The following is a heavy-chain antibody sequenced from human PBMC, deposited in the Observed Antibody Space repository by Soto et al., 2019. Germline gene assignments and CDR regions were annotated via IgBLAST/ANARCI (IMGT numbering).Heavy chain of an antibody. CDR3: AREHDAWSHHCFEI. D-gene: IGHD3-3*01. J-gene: IGHJ4*02. V-gene: IGHV1-18*04. Sequence: GASVKVSCKASGYTFTSYGISWVRQAPGQGLEWMGWISAYNGNTNYAQKLQGRVTMTTDTSTSTAYMELRSLRSEDTAIYYCAREHDAWSHHCFEIWGQGTMVTVSS. CDR2: ISAYNGNT. CDR1: GYTFTSYG.